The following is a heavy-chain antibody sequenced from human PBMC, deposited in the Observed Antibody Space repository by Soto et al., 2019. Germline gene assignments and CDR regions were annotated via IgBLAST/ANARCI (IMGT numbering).Heavy chain of an antibody. V-gene: IGHV1-3*01. CDR3: ARGHCISTSCPNLFDP. J-gene: IGHJ5*02. D-gene: IGHD2-2*01. CDR2: INAGNGNT. CDR1: GYTFTSYA. Sequence: ASVKVSCKASGYTFTSYAMHWVRQAPGQRLEWMGWINAGNGNTKYSQKFQGRVTITRDTSASTAYMELSSLRSEDTAVYYCARGHCISTSCPNLFDPWGQGSLVTVSS.